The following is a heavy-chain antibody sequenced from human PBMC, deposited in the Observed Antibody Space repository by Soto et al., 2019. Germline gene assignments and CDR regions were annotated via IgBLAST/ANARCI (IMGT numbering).Heavy chain of an antibody. J-gene: IGHJ4*02. CDR1: GFSLSTRGEG. V-gene: IGHV2-5*01. CDR3: AHRNFMTTVITGAFDY. Sequence: GSGPTLVNPTQTLTLTCTFSGFSLSTRGEGVGWIRQSPRKALELLALIYWNDDRRYSPSLKTRLSITKDHSKNQVVLTMSNVDPVDTATYYGAHRNFMTTVITGAFDYWGQGTLVTVSS. D-gene: IGHD4-17*01. CDR2: IYWNDDR.